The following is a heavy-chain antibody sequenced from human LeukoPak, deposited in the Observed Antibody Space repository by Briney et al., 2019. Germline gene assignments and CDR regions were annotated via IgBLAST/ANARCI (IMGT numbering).Heavy chain of an antibody. CDR3: ARLYYDNSGYYYFDY. D-gene: IGHD3-22*01. CDR2: FYSGST. CDR1: GGSFSTSYY. V-gene: IGHV4-59*01. J-gene: IGHJ4*02. Sequence: SETLSLTCAVSGGSFSTSYYWSWIRQPPGKGLEWIGYFYSGSTNYNPSLRSRVTISVDTSKNQFSLKLSSVTAADTAVYYCARLYYDNSGYYYFDYWGQGTLDTVSS.